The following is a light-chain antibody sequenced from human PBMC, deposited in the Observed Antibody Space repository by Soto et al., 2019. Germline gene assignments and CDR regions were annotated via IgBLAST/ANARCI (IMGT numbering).Light chain of an antibody. V-gene: IGKV3-20*01. CDR2: GAS. Sequence: FTQSPVTLSVSPGERATLSCRASQSVSSSYLAWYQQKPGQAPRLLIYGASSRATGIPDRFSGSGSGTDFTLTISRLEPEDFAVYYCQQSCISGTFGQGAKVDI. J-gene: IGKJ1*01. CDR3: QQSCISGT. CDR1: QSVSSSY.